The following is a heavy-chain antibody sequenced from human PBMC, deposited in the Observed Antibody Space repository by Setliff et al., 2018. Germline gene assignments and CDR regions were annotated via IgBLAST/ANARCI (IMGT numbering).Heavy chain of an antibody. D-gene: IGHD3-10*01. J-gene: IGHJ4*02. CDR2: INQEGSGR. CDR3: FTGRGY. Sequence: PGGSLRLSCEASGFIFSSLWMSWVRQAPGRGLEWVANINQEGSGRYYVDSVKGRFSISRDNAKSSLYLQMNSLRADDTAVYYCFTGRGYGGQGTQVTVSS. CDR1: GFIFSSLW. V-gene: IGHV3-7*01.